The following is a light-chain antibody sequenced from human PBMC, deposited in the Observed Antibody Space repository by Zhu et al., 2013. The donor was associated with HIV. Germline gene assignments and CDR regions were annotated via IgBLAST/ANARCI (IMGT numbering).Light chain of an antibody. J-gene: IGLJ1*01. CDR3: CSYAGESTYV. CDR2: EVT. CDR1: SSDVGSYNL. V-gene: IGLV2-23*02. Sequence: QSALTQPASVSGSPGQSITISCTGTSSDVGSYNLVSWYQQHPGKAPKLIIYEVTKRPSGVSDRFSGSKSGKTASLTISGLQAEDEADYYCCSYAGESTYVFGTGTTVTVL.